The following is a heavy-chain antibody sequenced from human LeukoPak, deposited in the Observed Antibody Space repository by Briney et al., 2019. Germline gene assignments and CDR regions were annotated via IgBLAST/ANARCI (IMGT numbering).Heavy chain of an antibody. V-gene: IGHV4-39*07. CDR2: IYYSGST. J-gene: IGHJ4*02. CDR1: VGSITTTTYY. CDR3: ARAGRSESYGYYFDY. Sequence: SETLSLTCAVSVGSITTTTYYWGWIRQPPGKGLEWIGSIYYSGSTYYNPSLKSRVTISVDTSKNQLSLKLYSVTAADTAVYYCARAGRSESYGYYFDYWGQGSLVTVSS. D-gene: IGHD1-26*01.